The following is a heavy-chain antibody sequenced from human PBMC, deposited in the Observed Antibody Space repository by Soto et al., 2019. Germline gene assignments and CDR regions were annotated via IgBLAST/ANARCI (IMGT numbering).Heavy chain of an antibody. V-gene: IGHV3-23*01. Sequence: GGSLRLSCAASGFTFSSYAMSWVRQAPGKGLGWVSAISGSGGSTYYADSVKGRFTISRDNSKNTLYLQMNSLRAEDTAVYYWGKAPRTSWYPWFDHWGQGTLVTVSS. CDR1: GFTFSSYA. J-gene: IGHJ5*02. CDR3: GKAPRTSWYPWFDH. D-gene: IGHD6-13*01. CDR2: ISGSGGST.